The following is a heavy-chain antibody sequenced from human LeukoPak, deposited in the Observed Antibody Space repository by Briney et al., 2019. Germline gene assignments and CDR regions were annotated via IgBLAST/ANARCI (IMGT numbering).Heavy chain of an antibody. D-gene: IGHD2-15*01. V-gene: IGHV3-23*01. CDR2: ISGSGGST. J-gene: IGHJ3*02. Sequence: GGSLRLSCAASGFTFSSYVMSWVRQAPGKGLEWVSAISGSGGSTYYADSVKGRFTISRDNSKNTLYLQMNSLRAEDTAVYYCAKLPHIVVVVAPTDAFDIWGQGTMVTVSS. CDR1: GFTFSSYV. CDR3: AKLPHIVVVVAPTDAFDI.